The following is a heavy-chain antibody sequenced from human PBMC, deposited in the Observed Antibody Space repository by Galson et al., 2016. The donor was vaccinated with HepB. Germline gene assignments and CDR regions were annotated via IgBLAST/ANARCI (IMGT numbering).Heavy chain of an antibody. CDR3: AKDFFSRYGSGSYRYFDS. Sequence: SLRLSCAASGFTFDDYAIHWVRQAPGKGLEWVSGISWNSGSIAYADSVKGRFTISRDNAKYSLYLHMNSLRTEDTALYYCAKDFFSRYGSGSYRYFDSWGQGTLVTGSS. CDR1: GFTFDDYA. CDR2: ISWNSGSI. J-gene: IGHJ4*02. D-gene: IGHD3-10*01. V-gene: IGHV3-9*01.